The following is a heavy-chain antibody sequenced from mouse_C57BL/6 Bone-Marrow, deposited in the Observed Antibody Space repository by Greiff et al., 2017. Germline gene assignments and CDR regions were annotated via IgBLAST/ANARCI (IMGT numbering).Heavy chain of an antibody. D-gene: IGHD2-13*01. CDR1: GYAFSSSW. V-gene: IGHV1-82*01. CDR2: IYPGDGDT. J-gene: IGHJ3*01. CDR3: ARRGLGFAY. Sequence: VQLQQSGPELVKPGASVKISCKASGYAFSSSWMNWVKQRPGKGLEWIGRIYPGDGDTNYNGKFKGKATLTADKSSSTAYMQLSSLTSEDSAVYFCARRGLGFAYWGQGTLVTVSA.